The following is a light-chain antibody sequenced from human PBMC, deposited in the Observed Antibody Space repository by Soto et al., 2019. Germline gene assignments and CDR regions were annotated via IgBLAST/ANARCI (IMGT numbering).Light chain of an antibody. J-gene: IGKJ1*01. Sequence: VKMTQSAASLSASVEDRVIITCRASQSISNHLNWYQQKPGKAPKLLIFAASSLQSGVPSRFSGSRSGPDFTLTISSLQPEDFATYYCQQSYSSPPTFGQGTKVDIK. V-gene: IGKV1-39*01. CDR2: AAS. CDR3: QQSYSSPPT. CDR1: QSISNH.